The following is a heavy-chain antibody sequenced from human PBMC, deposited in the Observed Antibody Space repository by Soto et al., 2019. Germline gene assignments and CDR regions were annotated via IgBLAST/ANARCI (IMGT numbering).Heavy chain of an antibody. CDR3: ARLGCSSTSCYLPYGMDV. CDR2: ISSSSSYI. Sequence: GGSLRLSCAASGFTFSSYSMNWVRQAPGKGLGWVPSISSSSSYIYYADSVKGRFTISRDNAKNSLYLQMNSLRAEDTAVYYFARLGCSSTSCYLPYGMDVWGHGTTVTVSS. CDR1: GFTFSSYS. J-gene: IGHJ6*02. D-gene: IGHD2-2*01. V-gene: IGHV3-21*01.